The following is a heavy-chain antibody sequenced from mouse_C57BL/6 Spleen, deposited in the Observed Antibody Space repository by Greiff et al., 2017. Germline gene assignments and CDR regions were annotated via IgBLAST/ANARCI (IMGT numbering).Heavy chain of an antibody. D-gene: IGHD2-4*01. V-gene: IGHV1-82*01. J-gene: IGHJ2*01. CDR3: ARLGYDYDEVYFDY. Sequence: QVQLKQSGPELVKPGASVKISCKASGYAFSSSWMNWVKQRPGKGLEWIGRIYPGDGDTNYNGKFKGKATLTADKSSSTAYMQLSSLTSEDSAVYFCARLGYDYDEVYFDYWGQGTTLTVSS. CDR2: IYPGDGDT. CDR1: GYAFSSSW.